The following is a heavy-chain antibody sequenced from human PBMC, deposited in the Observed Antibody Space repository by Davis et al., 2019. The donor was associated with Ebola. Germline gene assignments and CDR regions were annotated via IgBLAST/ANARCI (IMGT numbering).Heavy chain of an antibody. J-gene: IGHJ6*02. CDR3: ASHSSHYYYYGIDV. D-gene: IGHD3-22*01. Sequence: ESLKTPRAASGFTFSSYSMNWVRQAPGKGLEWVSSNSTSSSYIYYADPVKGRFTISRDNAKNSLYLQMNSLRAEDTALYYCASHSSHYYYYGIDVWGQGTTVTVSS. CDR1: GFTFSSYS. CDR2: NSTSSSYI. V-gene: IGHV3-21*04.